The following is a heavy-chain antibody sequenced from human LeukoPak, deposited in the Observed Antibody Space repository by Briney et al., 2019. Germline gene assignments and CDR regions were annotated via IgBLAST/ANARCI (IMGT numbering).Heavy chain of an antibody. CDR2: IYYSGST. D-gene: IGHD3-10*01. V-gene: IGHV4-59*01. J-gene: IGHJ4*02. Sequence: PSETLSLTCTVSGGSISSYYWSWIRQPPGKGLEWIGYIYYSGSTNYNPSLKSRVTISVDTSKNQFSLKLSSVTAADTAVYYRARGRITMVRGVIPTLYFDYWGQGTLVTVSS. CDR1: GGSISSYY. CDR3: ARGRITMVRGVIPTLYFDY.